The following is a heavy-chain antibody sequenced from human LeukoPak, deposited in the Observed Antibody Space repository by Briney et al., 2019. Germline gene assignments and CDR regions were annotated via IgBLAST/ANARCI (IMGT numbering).Heavy chain of an antibody. D-gene: IGHD6-19*01. J-gene: IGHJ6*02. CDR1: GFTFDDYA. CDR2: ISWNSGSI. CDR3: AKDIGTAVAGYYYYYGMDV. V-gene: IGHV3-9*01. Sequence: GRSLRLSCAASGFTFDDYAMHWVRQAPGKGLEWVSGISWNSGSIGYADSVKGRFTISRDNAKNSLYLQMNSLRAEDTALYYCAKDIGTAVAGYYYYYGMDVWGQGTTVTVSS.